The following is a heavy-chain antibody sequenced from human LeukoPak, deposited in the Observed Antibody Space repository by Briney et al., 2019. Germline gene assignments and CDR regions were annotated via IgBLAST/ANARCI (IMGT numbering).Heavy chain of an antibody. CDR1: GYTFTSYG. Sequence: ASVKVSCKASGYTFTSYGISWVRQAPGQGLEWMGWISAYNGSTNYAQKLQGRVTMTTDTSTSTAYMELRSLRSDDTAVYYCATVDTEYYFDYWGQGTLVTVSS. CDR3: ATVDTEYYFDY. CDR2: ISAYNGST. J-gene: IGHJ4*02. V-gene: IGHV1-18*01. D-gene: IGHD5-18*01.